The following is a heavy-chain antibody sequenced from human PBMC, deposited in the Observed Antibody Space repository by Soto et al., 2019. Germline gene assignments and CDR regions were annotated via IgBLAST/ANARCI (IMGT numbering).Heavy chain of an antibody. CDR1: GYTFTSYA. D-gene: IGHD1-26*01. Sequence: ASVKVSCKASGYTFTSYAAHWVRQAPGQRLEWMGWINAGNGNTKYSQKFQGRVTIDRDTSASTAYMELSSLRSEDTAVYYCASLSGSYPLGVCNYYGMDVWGQGTTVTVSS. CDR2: INAGNGNT. V-gene: IGHV1-3*01. CDR3: ASLSGSYPLGVCNYYGMDV. J-gene: IGHJ6*02.